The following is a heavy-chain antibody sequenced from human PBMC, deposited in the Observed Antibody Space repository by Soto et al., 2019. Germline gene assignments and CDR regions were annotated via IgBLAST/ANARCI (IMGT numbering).Heavy chain of an antibody. J-gene: IGHJ4*02. CDR2: INSAGETI. V-gene: IGHV3-48*04. CDR3: ARDPEGINDFDY. D-gene: IGHD2-21*01. CDR1: DFPFGNIG. Sequence: EVQLVESGGGLVQPGGPLRPSCAPPDFPFGNIGRNWARQPPGRGLEWVTHINSAGETISYSDSVKGRFTISRDDAKNSLYLQMNSLRADDTAIYYCARDPEGINDFDYWGQGTLVTVSS.